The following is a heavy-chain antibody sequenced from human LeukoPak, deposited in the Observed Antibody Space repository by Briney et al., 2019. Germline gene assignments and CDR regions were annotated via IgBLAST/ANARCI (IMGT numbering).Heavy chain of an antibody. CDR2: IYYSGST. D-gene: IGHD3-22*01. CDR1: GGSISNYY. J-gene: IGHJ3*02. Sequence: SETLSLTCTVSGGSISNYYWSWIRQPPGKGLEFIGYIYYSGSTYYNPSLRSRVTISVDTFKNQFSLKLSSVTAADTAVYYCARHNSVTMIVVVTAFDIWGQGTMVTVSS. CDR3: ARHNSVTMIVVVTAFDI. V-gene: IGHV4-59*08.